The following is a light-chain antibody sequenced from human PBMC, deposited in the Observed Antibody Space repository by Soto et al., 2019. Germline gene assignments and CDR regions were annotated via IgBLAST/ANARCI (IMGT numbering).Light chain of an antibody. V-gene: IGKV1-39*01. Sequence: DIQMTQSPSSLSASVGDRVTITCRASLSISTELNWYQQKPVKAPTVLIVGATSLQSGVPSRFSGSGSRTDFTLTISNLQPDDFATFYCQQSYTTPRTFGQGTKLEIK. CDR2: GAT. J-gene: IGKJ2*01. CDR1: LSISTE. CDR3: QQSYTTPRT.